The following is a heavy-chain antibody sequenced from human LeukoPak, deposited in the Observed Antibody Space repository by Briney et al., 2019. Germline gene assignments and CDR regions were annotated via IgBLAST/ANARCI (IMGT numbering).Heavy chain of an antibody. D-gene: IGHD2-2*01. Sequence: GGSLRLSCAASGFTFSNAWISWVRQAPGKGLEWVGRIKSKTDGGTTDYAAPVKGRFTISRDDSKNTLYLQMNSLKTEDTAVYYCTSTYCSSTSCSYFDPWGQGTLVTVSS. CDR1: GFTFSNAW. V-gene: IGHV3-15*01. CDR3: TSTYCSSTSCSYFDP. J-gene: IGHJ5*02. CDR2: IKSKTDGGTT.